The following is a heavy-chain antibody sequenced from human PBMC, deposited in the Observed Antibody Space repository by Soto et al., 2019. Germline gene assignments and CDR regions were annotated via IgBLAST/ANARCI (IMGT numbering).Heavy chain of an antibody. V-gene: IGHV1-18*01. CDR2: ISGYNGNT. Sequence: QVQLVQSGAEVKKPGASVNVSCKASGYSFHTYAISWGRQAPGQGLEWVGWISGYNGNTNYAQKFQGRVTLTRDTSTKTAFMELRSLTGDDTAVYYCAREYGMDVWGQGTTVTVSS. CDR1: GYSFHTYA. CDR3: AREYGMDV. J-gene: IGHJ6*02.